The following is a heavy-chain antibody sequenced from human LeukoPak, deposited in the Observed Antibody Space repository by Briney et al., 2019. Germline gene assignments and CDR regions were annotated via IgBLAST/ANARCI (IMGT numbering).Heavy chain of an antibody. Sequence: ASVKVSCKASGHTFTGYYMHWVRQAHGQGLEWMGWINPNSGGTNYAQKFQGRVTMTRDTSISTAYMELSRLRSDDTAVYYCARDVGIAAAGYYYYYYMDVWGKGTTVTVSS. J-gene: IGHJ6*03. D-gene: IGHD6-13*01. CDR2: INPNSGGT. CDR1: GHTFTGYY. V-gene: IGHV1-2*02. CDR3: ARDVGIAAAGYYYYYYMDV.